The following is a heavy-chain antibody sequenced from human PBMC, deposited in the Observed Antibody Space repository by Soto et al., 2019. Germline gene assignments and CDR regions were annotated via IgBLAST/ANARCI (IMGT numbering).Heavy chain of an antibody. V-gene: IGHV4-30-2*06. Sequence: SETLSLTCTVSGGSITSGGYSWTWIRQSPGKGLEWIGYTYQSGSAYYNPSLKSRVTISVGRSKNQFSLNLTSVTAADTAVYYCARDYYGMDVWGQGTTVTVSS. CDR2: TYQSGSA. J-gene: IGHJ6*02. CDR1: GGSITSGGYS. CDR3: ARDYYGMDV.